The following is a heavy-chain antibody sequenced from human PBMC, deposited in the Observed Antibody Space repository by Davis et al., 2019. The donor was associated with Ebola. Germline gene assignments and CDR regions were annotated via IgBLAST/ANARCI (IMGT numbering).Heavy chain of an antibody. J-gene: IGHJ4*02. CDR1: GGSFSGYY. Sequence: MPSETLSLTCAVYGGSFSGYYWSWIRQPPGKGLEWIGEINHSGSTNYNPSLKSRVTISVDTSKNQFSLKLSSVTAADTAVYYCARRGASGWSPFDYWGQGTLVTVSS. CDR3: ARRGASGWSPFDY. D-gene: IGHD3-3*01. V-gene: IGHV4-34*01. CDR2: INHSGST.